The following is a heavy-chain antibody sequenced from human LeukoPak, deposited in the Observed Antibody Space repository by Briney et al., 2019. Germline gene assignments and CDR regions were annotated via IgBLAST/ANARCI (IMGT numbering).Heavy chain of an antibody. CDR1: GGSISSSSYY. J-gene: IGHJ4*02. D-gene: IGHD3-10*01. V-gene: IGHV4-39*01. CDR2: VYYSGST. CDR3: ARLLYGSGSYSNIFDS. Sequence: PSETLSLTCTVSGGSISSSSYYWGWIRQPPGKGLEWIGNVYYSGSTYYNPSLKSRVTISVDTSKNQFSLKLSSVTAADTAVYYCARLLYGSGSYSNIFDSWGQGTLVTVSS.